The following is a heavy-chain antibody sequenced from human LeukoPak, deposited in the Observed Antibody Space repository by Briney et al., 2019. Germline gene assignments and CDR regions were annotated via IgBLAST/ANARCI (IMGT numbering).Heavy chain of an antibody. Sequence: AGGSLRLSCAASGFTFSSYGMHWVRQAPGKGLEWVAFIRYDGSNKYYADAVKGRVTISRDNSKNTLYLQMNSLIAEDTAVYYCAKSGYNRFDYWGQGTRVTVSS. D-gene: IGHD5-24*01. CDR1: GFTFSSYG. V-gene: IGHV3-30*02. CDR3: AKSGYNRFDY. CDR2: IRYDGSNK. J-gene: IGHJ4*02.